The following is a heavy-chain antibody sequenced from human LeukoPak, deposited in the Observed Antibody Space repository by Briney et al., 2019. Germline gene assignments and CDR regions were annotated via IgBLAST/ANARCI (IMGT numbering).Heavy chain of an antibody. CDR1: GYTFTSYG. Sequence: GASVKVSCKASGYTFTSYGICWVRDAPGQGLEWGGWLSAYNGNTNYAQKLQGRVTMTTDTSTSTAYMELRSLRSDDTAVYYCARIYYDFWSGLVISYMDVWGKGTTVTVSS. J-gene: IGHJ6*03. CDR3: ARIYYDFWSGLVISYMDV. D-gene: IGHD3-3*01. CDR2: LSAYNGNT. V-gene: IGHV1-18*01.